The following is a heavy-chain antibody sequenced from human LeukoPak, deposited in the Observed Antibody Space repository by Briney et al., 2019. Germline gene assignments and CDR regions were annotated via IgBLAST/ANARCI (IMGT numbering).Heavy chain of an antibody. CDR1: GFTFSSYW. J-gene: IGHJ4*02. CDR3: ASRSKSHFDY. V-gene: IGHV3-74*01. CDR2: INSDGSST. Sequence: GGSLRLSCAASGFTFSSYWMHWVRQAPWKGLVWVSRINSDGSSTNYADSVKGRFTISRDNAKNTLYLQMNSLRAEDTAVYYCASRSKSHFDYWGQGTLVTVSS.